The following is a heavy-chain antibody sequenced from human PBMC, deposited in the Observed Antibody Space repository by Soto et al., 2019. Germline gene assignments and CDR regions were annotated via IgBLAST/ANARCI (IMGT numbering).Heavy chain of an antibody. V-gene: IGHV4-34*01. CDR1: GGSFSDYY. J-gene: IGHJ4*01. Sequence: SETLSLTCAVYGGSFSDYYWSWIRQTPGKGLEWIGEITHSGSTNYNPSLESRVTISVDTSKNQFSLKLNSMTAADTAVYYCARDPDYWS. CDR2: ITHSGST. CDR3: ARDPDY.